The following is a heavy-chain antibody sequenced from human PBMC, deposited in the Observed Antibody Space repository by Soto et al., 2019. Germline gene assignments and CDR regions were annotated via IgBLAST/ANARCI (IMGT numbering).Heavy chain of an antibody. CDR2: IWYDGSNK. D-gene: IGHD6-19*01. V-gene: IGHV3-33*01. CDR3: ARDGRYSSGFKWFDS. J-gene: IGHJ5*01. Sequence: QTXRCLRLPCSACGFTFSSGGMHWVRQAPGTGLEWVEVIWYDGSNKYYADSVKGRFTISRDNSKNTLYLQMNRLRAEDTAVYYCARDGRYSSGFKWFDSWGQGTLVTVSS. CDR1: GFTFSSGG.